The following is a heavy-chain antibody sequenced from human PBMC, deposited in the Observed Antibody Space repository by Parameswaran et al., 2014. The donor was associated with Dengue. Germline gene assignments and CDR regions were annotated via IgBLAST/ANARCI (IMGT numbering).Heavy chain of an antibody. V-gene: IGHV4-31*02. Sequence: VRQAPGKGLEWIGYIYYSGSTYYNPSLKSRVTISVDTSKNQFSLKLSSVTAADTAVYYCARVVPWFGEYYYGMDVWGQGTTVTVSS. CDR3: ARVVPWFGEYYYGMDV. J-gene: IGHJ6*02. D-gene: IGHD3-10*01. CDR2: IYYSGST.